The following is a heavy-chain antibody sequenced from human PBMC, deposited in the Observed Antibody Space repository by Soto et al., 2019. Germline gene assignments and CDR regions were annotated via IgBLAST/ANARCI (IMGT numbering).Heavy chain of an antibody. CDR3: ARLGGYYIVYYYYYMDV. J-gene: IGHJ6*03. D-gene: IGHD3-3*01. CDR1: GGSISSSSYY. V-gene: IGHV4-39*01. CDR2: IYYSGST. Sequence: SETLSLTCTVSGGSISSSSYYWGWIRQPPGKGLEWIGSIYYSGSTYYNPSLKSRVTISVDTSKNQFSLKLSSVTAADTAVYYCARLGGYYIVYYYYYMDVWGKGTTVTVSS.